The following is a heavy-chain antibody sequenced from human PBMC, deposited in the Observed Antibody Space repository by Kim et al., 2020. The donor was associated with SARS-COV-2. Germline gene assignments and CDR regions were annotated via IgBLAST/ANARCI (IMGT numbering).Heavy chain of an antibody. CDR3: ARTFQTYYYDSSGYFDY. D-gene: IGHD3-22*01. CDR2: IYYSGNT. Sequence: SETLSLTCTVSGGSISSSTYYWGWIRQPPGKGLEWIGSIYYSGNTYYSPSLKSRVTISVDTSKNQFSLKLSSVTAADTAVYYCARTFQTYYYDSSGYFDYWGQRTLVTVSS. V-gene: IGHV4-39*01. J-gene: IGHJ4*02. CDR1: GGSISSSTYY.